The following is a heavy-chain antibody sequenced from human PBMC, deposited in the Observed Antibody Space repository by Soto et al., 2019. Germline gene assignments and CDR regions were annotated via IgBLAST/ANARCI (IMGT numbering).Heavy chain of an antibody. CDR2: ISRGGSSV. J-gene: IGHJ6*03. Sequence: PGGSLTLSCAASGFTFSGHYMSWIRQAPGKGLEWLSDISRGGSSVNYADTFKGRFTMTGDNSKNTLYLELSSLRAEDTAVYYCAFFYRKDPEGGVWGKGTTVTVSS. V-gene: IGHV3-11*01. CDR3: AFFYRKDPEGGV. D-gene: IGHD3-3*01. CDR1: GFTFSGHY.